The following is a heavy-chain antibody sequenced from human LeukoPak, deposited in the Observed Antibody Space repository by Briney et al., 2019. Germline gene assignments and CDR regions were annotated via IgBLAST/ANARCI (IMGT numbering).Heavy chain of an antibody. V-gene: IGHV4-31*03. CDR3: ARVPVVVPAAADY. D-gene: IGHD2-2*01. CDR1: GGSISSGGYY. CDR2: IYYSGST. J-gene: IGHJ4*02. Sequence: SQTLFLTCTVSGGSISSGGYYWSWIRQHPGKGLEWIGYIYYSGSTYYNPSLKSRVTISVDTSKNQFSLKLSSVTAADTAVYYCARVPVVVPAAADYWGQGTLVTVSS.